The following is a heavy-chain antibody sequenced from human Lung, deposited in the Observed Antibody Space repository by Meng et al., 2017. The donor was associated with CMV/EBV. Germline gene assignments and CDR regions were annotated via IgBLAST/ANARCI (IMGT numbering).Heavy chain of an antibody. CDR3: ANGLNYYDSSGWSSFDY. V-gene: IGHV3-23*01. CDR1: FTLSSYA. CDR2: ISGRGGST. D-gene: IGHD3-22*01. J-gene: IGHJ4*02. Sequence: FTLSSYAMSWVRQAPGKGLEWVSVISGRGGSTYYADSVKGRFTISRDNSKNTLYLQMNSLRAEDTAVYYCANGLNYYDSSGWSSFDYWGQGTLVTVSS.